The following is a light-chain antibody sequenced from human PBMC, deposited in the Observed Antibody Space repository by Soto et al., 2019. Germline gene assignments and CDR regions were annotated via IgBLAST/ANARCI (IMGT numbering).Light chain of an antibody. V-gene: IGKV1-5*03. CDR2: KAS. CDR3: QQYNSYSRT. J-gene: IGKJ1*01. CDR1: QSISSW. Sequence: DIQMTQSPSTLSASVGDRVTITCRASQSISSWLAWYQQKPGKAPKLLIYKASSLESGVPSRFSGSGSGTECTLTISSLQPDEFATYYCQQYNSYSRTFGQGTKVEIK.